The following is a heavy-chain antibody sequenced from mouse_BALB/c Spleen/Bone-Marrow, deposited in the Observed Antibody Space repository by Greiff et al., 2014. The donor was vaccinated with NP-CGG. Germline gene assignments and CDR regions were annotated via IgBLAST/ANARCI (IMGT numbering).Heavy chain of an antibody. CDR1: GYTFTSYV. Sequence: EVKLQESRPELVKPGASVKMSCKASGYTFTSYVMHWVKQKPGQGLEWIGYVNPYNDGTKYNEKFKGKATLTSDKSSSTAYMELSSLTSEDSAVYYCARRGRIAEALGYWGQGTTLTVSS. D-gene: IGHD6-1*01. J-gene: IGHJ2*01. CDR2: VNPYNDGT. V-gene: IGHV1-14*01. CDR3: ARRGRIAEALGY.